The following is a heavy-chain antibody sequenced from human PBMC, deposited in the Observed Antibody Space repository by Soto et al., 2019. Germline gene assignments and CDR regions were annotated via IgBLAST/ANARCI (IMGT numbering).Heavy chain of an antibody. J-gene: IGHJ4*02. V-gene: IGHV3-74*01. D-gene: IGHD3-3*01. CDR2: INSDGSST. CDR1: GFTFSSYW. Sequence: GGSLRLSCAASGFTFSSYWMHWVRQAPGKGLVWVSRINSDGSSTSYADSVKGRFTISRDNAKNTLYLQMNSLRAEDTAVYYCARDRSISQESPLYYFDSWGQGTLVTVSS. CDR3: ARDRSISQESPLYYFDS.